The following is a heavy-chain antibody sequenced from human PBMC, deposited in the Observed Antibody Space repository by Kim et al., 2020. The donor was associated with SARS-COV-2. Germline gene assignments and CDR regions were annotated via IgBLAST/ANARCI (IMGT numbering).Heavy chain of an antibody. CDR3: AKDITLWGSGSYYSGYYYYYGMDV. CDR2: ISGSGGST. J-gene: IGHJ6*02. D-gene: IGHD3-10*01. CDR1: GFTFSSYA. Sequence: GGSLRLSCAASGFTFSSYAMSWVRQAPGKGLEWVSAISGSGGSTYYADSVKGRFTISRDNSKNTLYLQMNSLRAEDTAVYYCAKDITLWGSGSYYSGYYYYYGMDVWGQGTTVTVSS. V-gene: IGHV3-23*01.